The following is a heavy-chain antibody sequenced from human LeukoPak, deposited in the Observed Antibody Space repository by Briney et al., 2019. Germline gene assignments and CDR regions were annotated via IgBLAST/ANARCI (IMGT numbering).Heavy chain of an antibody. D-gene: IGHD1-26*01. J-gene: IGHJ4*02. CDR2: ISWNSGSI. CDR3: AKDNSGSYILDY. CDR1: GFTFDDYA. Sequence: GGSLRLSCAASGFTFDDYAMHWVRQAPGKGLEWVSGISWNSGSIGYADPVKGRFTISRDNAKNSLYLQMNSLRAEDTALYYCAKDNSGSYILDYWGQGTLVTVSS. V-gene: IGHV3-9*01.